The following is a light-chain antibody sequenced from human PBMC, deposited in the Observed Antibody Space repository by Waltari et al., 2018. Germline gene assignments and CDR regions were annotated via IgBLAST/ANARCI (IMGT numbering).Light chain of an antibody. CDR3: QQYSGYSGT. CDR1: QSISTW. V-gene: IGKV1-5*03. Sequence: DIQMTQSPSTLSASVGDRVIITCRPSQSISTWLAWYQQKPGKAPKLLIYKASSLQSGVPSRFSGSGSGTEFTLTISSLQPDDFATYYCQQYSGYSGTFGQGTKVEIK. CDR2: KAS. J-gene: IGKJ1*01.